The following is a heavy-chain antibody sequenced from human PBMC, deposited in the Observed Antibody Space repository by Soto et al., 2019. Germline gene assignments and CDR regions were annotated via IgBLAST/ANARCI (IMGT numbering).Heavy chain of an antibody. J-gene: IGHJ4*02. Sequence: EVQLLESGGGLVQPGGSLRLSCVASGFTFSSYGMTWVRQAPGKGLEWVSFSSATGAGTYYADSVKGRFTISRDNSKNTLYLQMTRLRADDTAVYYCAKDRRAGGNYGLYSDFWGQGALVIVSS. CDR2: SSATGAGT. V-gene: IGHV3-23*01. CDR3: AKDRRAGGNYGLYSDF. D-gene: IGHD1-7*01. CDR1: GFTFSSYG.